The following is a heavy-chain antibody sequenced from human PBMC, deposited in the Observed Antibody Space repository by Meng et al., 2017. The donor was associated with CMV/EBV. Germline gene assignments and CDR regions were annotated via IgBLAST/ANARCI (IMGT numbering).Heavy chain of an antibody. V-gene: IGHV1-46*01. CDR3: ARDRYPTYDSSGYYCY. CDR2: INPSGGNT. J-gene: IGHJ4*02. Sequence: SGYTFTSNSMHWVRQAPGQGLEWMGRINPSGGNTGYAQKFQGRITMTKDTSTSTVYMELSSLKSEDAAVYYCARDRYPTYDSSGYYCYWGQGTLVTSPQ. CDR1: GYTFTSNS. D-gene: IGHD3-22*01.